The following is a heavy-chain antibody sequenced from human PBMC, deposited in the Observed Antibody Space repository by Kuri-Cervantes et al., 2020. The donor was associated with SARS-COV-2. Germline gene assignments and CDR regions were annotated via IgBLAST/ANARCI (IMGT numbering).Heavy chain of an antibody. J-gene: IGHJ6*03. Sequence: GESLKISCKGSGYSFTSNWIGWVRQMPGKGLEWMGIIYPGDSDTRYSPSFQGQVTISADKSINTAFLQWSSLKASDTAIYYCARRAYGEQVDYYYMDVWGKGITVTVSS. V-gene: IGHV5-51*01. D-gene: IGHD4-17*01. CDR3: ARRAYGEQVDYYYMDV. CDR1: GYSFTSNW. CDR2: IYPGDSDT.